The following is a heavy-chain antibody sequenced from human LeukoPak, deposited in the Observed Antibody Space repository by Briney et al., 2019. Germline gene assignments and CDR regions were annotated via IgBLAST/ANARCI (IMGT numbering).Heavy chain of an antibody. Sequence: SEILSLTCTVSGGSISNYYWSWIRQPPGKGLEWIGYIYYSGSTNYNPSLKSRVTISVDTSKNQLSLKLRSVTAADTAVYYCARQDSGTYLNPLDIWGQGTVVTVSS. J-gene: IGHJ3*02. CDR3: ARQDSGTYLNPLDI. CDR2: IYYSGST. CDR1: GGSISNYY. V-gene: IGHV4-59*08. D-gene: IGHD1-26*01.